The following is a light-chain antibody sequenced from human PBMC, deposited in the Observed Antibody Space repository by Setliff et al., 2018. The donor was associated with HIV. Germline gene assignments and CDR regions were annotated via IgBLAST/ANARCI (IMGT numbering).Light chain of an antibody. J-gene: IGLJ3*02. CDR1: SSDVGTYDC. CDR2: EVN. CDR3: SSCSSSNTLV. Sequence: QSALGQPPSVSGSPGQSVTISCTGTSSDVGTYDCVSWYQQPPGTAPKLMIYEVNNRPSGVPDRFSGSKSGNTASLTISGLQTEDEADYYCSSCSSSNTLVFGGGTKVTVL. V-gene: IGLV2-18*02.